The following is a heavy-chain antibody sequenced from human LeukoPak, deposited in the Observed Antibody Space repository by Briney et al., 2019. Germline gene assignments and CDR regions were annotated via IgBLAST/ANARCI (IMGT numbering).Heavy chain of an antibody. V-gene: IGHV4-61*02. CDR2: IYTSGST. CDR3: ARARYCSGGSCYWPGYFDL. Sequence: LQRLSLTRTVTSASIRSGSYYWSWIRQPAGKGLEWIGRIYTSGSTNYNPSLKSRVTISVDTSKNQFSLKLSSVTAADTAVYYCARARYCSGGSCYWPGYFDLWGRGTLVTVSS. CDR1: SASIRSGSYY. D-gene: IGHD2-15*01. J-gene: IGHJ2*01.